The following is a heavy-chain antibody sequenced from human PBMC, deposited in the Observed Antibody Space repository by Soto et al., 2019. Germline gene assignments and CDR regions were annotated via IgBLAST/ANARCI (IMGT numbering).Heavy chain of an antibody. D-gene: IGHD4-17*01. V-gene: IGHV1-69*08. Sequence: QVQLVQSGAEVKKPGSSVKVSCKASGGTFSSYTISWVRQAPGQGLEWMGRIIPILGIANYAQKFQGRVTITADKSTSTAYMELSSLRSEETAVYYCARDRAYDYGDSEGFDPWGQGTLVTVSS. CDR2: IIPILGIA. CDR3: ARDRAYDYGDSEGFDP. CDR1: GGTFSSYT. J-gene: IGHJ5*02.